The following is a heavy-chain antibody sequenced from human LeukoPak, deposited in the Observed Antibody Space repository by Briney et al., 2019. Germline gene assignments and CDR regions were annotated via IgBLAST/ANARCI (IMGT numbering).Heavy chain of an antibody. Sequence: SETLSLTCTVSGGSISSYYWSWIRQPAGKGLEWIGRIYISGGTNYNPSLKSRVTMSIDTSNNQFSLKLSSVTAADTAVYYCARVQYQLLYGFDYWGQGTLVTVSS. D-gene: IGHD2-2*02. J-gene: IGHJ4*02. CDR2: IYISGGT. V-gene: IGHV4-4*07. CDR1: GGSISSYY. CDR3: ARVQYQLLYGFDY.